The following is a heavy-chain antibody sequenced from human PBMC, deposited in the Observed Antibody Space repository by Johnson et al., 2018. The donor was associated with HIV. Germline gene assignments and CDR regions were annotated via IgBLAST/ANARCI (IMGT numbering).Heavy chain of an antibody. D-gene: IGHD3-22*01. V-gene: IGHV3-64*07. CDR3: AMPYYFDSGVYQ. Sequence: VQLVESGGGLVQPGESLRLSCAAFGFSFSTYAMHWVRQAPGKGLEYVSAISNNGGSTFYADSVSGRFNISRDNSKNTLYLQMGSLRVEDMGIYYCAMPYYFDSGVYQWGQGTMVTVSS. CDR1: GFSFSTYA. CDR2: ISNNGGST. J-gene: IGHJ3*01.